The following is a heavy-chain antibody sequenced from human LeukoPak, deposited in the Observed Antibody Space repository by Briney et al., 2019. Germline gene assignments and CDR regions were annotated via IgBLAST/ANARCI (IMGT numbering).Heavy chain of an antibody. J-gene: IGHJ6*02. Sequence: TLSLTCTVSGGSISSGGYYWSWIRQHPGTGLEWIGYIYYSGSTYYNPSLKSRVTISVDTSKNQFSLKLSSVTAADTAVYYCARVEAIFGVVISYGMDVWGQGTTVTVSS. CDR3: ARVEAIFGVVISYGMDV. V-gene: IGHV4-31*03. CDR2: IYYSGST. D-gene: IGHD3-3*01. CDR1: GGSISSGGYY.